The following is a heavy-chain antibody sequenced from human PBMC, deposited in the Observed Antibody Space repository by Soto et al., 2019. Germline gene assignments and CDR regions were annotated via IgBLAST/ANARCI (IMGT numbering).Heavy chain of an antibody. J-gene: IGHJ3*02. CDR2: ISGSGGST. V-gene: IGHV3-23*01. Sequence: VGSLRVSCAASGFTFSSYAMSWVRQAPGKGLEWVSAISGSGGSTYYADSVKGRFTISRDNSKNTLYLQMNSLRAEDTAVYYCAKDLSHYDSSGSRFYDAFDIWGQGTMVTVSS. CDR1: GFTFSSYA. CDR3: AKDLSHYDSSGSRFYDAFDI. D-gene: IGHD3-22*01.